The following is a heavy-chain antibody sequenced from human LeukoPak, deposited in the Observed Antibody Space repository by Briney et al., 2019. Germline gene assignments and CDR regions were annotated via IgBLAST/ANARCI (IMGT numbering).Heavy chain of an antibody. CDR3: ARGGGSYLNWFDP. D-gene: IGHD1-26*01. CDR1: GGSISSYY. V-gene: IGHV4-59*01. J-gene: IGHJ5*02. CDR2: IYYSGST. Sequence: SETLSLTCTVSGGSISSYYWSWIRQPPGKGLEWIGYIYYSGSTNYNPSLKSRVTISVDTSKNQFSLKLSSVTAADTAVYYCARGGGSYLNWFDPWGQGTLVTVSS.